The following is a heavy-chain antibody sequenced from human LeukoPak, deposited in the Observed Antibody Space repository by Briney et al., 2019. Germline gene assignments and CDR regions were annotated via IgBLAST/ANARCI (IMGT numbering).Heavy chain of an antibody. CDR2: IKPDGSDK. Sequence: GGSLRLSCAASGFSFDTYWMNWVRQAPGKGLEWVARIKPDGSDKNYVDSVKGRCTISRDNARNSVYLQMNSLRAEDTAVYYCVRGVLTGGSLPGYWGQGTLVTVSS. J-gene: IGHJ4*02. V-gene: IGHV3-7*01. CDR1: GFSFDTYW. CDR3: VRGVLTGGSLPGY. D-gene: IGHD3-9*01.